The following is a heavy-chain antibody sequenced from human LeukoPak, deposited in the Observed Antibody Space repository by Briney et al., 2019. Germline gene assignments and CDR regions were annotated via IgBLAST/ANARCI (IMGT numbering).Heavy chain of an antibody. V-gene: IGHV3-30*18. CDR3: AKDLSPGTSSDAHYYYYYGMDV. CDR1: GFTFSSYG. J-gene: IGHJ6*04. Sequence: GRSLRLSCAASGFTFSSYGMHWVRPAPGKGLEWVAVISYDGSNKYYADYVKGRFTISRDNSTNTLYLQMNSLRAEDTGVYYCAKDLSPGTSSDAHYYYYYGMDVWGKGTTVTVSS. CDR2: ISYDGSNK. D-gene: IGHD3-10*01.